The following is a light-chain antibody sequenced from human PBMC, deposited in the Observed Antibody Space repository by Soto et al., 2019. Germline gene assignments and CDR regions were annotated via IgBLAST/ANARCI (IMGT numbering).Light chain of an antibody. CDR1: QTISNW. CDR3: QQYNNYWT. J-gene: IGKJ1*01. Sequence: DIQMTQSPSTLSASVGDRVTITCRASQTISNWLAWYQQKSGKAPKLLIYDAFSLQSGVPSRFSGSGSGTEFTLTLSSLQPDDFATYYCQQYNNYWTFGQGTKVEIK. V-gene: IGKV1-5*01. CDR2: DAF.